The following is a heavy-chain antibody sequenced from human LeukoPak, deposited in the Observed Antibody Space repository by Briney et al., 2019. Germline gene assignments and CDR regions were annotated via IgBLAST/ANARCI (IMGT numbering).Heavy chain of an antibody. Sequence: SQTLSLTCPISGDSVSSNSAAWNWIRHSPSRGLEWLGRTFYRSKWNTNYALSVKSRITIDPDTSKNQFSMQLNSVTPEETAVYYCARGNQRFDYWGQGTLVTDSS. V-gene: IGHV6-1*01. D-gene: IGHD2-2*01. J-gene: IGHJ4*02. CDR2: TFYRSKWNT. CDR1: GDSVSSNSAA. CDR3: ARGNQRFDY.